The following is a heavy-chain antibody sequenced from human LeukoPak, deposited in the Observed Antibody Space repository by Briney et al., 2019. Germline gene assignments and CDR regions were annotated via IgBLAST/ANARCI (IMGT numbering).Heavy chain of an antibody. D-gene: IGHD3-22*01. V-gene: IGHV3-9*01. J-gene: IGHJ4*02. CDR3: TRMYLYESSGYRPSDY. Sequence: PGGSLRLSCAASGFTFYVYAMHWVRQAPGKGLEWVSGISWNSGSIGYADSVKGRFTISRDDAENAVHLEMNSLRAEDTAIYYCTRMYLYESSGYRPSDYWGQGTLVTVSS. CDR1: GFTFYVYA. CDR2: ISWNSGSI.